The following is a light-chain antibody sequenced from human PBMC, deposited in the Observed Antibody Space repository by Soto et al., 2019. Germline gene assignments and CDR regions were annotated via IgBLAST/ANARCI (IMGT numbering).Light chain of an antibody. Sequence: EIVLTQSPGTLSLSRGERATLSCRASQSVSSSYLAWYQQKPGQAPRLLIYGASSRATGIPDRFSGSGSGTDFTLTISRLEPEAFAVYYCQQYGSSAWTFGQGTKVEIK. CDR2: GAS. CDR1: QSVSSSY. CDR3: QQYGSSAWT. V-gene: IGKV3-20*01. J-gene: IGKJ1*01.